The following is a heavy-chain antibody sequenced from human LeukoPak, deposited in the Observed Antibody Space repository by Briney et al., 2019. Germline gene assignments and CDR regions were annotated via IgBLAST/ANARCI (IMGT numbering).Heavy chain of an antibody. CDR3: ARHKEVGDYYYFDY. J-gene: IGHJ4*02. D-gene: IGHD2/OR15-2a*01. CDR2: INPSGGST. CDR1: GYTFTSYY. Sequence: GASVKVSCKASGYTFTSYYMHWVRQAPGQGLEWMGIINPSGGSTSYTQKFQGRVTMTRDTSTTTVYMELSSLRSQDTAVYYCARHKEVGDYYYFDYWGQGTLDTVSS. V-gene: IGHV1-46*01.